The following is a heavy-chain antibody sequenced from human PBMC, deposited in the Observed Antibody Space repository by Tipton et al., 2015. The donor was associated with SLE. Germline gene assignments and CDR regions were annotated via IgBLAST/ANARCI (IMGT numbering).Heavy chain of an antibody. CDR3: AKDPLAGSYGMAV. D-gene: IGHD2-15*01. CDR1: GFTFSSYS. CDR2: ISSSSSYI. V-gene: IGHV3-21*01. J-gene: IGHJ6*02. Sequence: SLRLSCAASGFTFSSYSMNWVRQAPGKGLEWVSSISSSSSYIYYADSVKGRFTISRDNAKNSLYLQMNSLRAEDTAVYYCAKDPLAGSYGMAVWRQGTSVTVAS.